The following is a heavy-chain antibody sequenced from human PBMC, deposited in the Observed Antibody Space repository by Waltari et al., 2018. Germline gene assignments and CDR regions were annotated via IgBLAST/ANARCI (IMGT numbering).Heavy chain of an antibody. Sequence: EVQLVKSGAEVKKPGESLKISCKGSGSSFTSYWIGWVRQMPGKGLEWMGIIYPGDSDTRYSPSFQGQVTISADKSISTAYLQWSSLKASDTAMYYCARHLTGDLRYYYYYMDVWGKGTTVTVSS. CDR3: ARHLTGDLRYYYYYMDV. J-gene: IGHJ6*03. D-gene: IGHD7-27*01. CDR1: GSSFTSYW. CDR2: IYPGDSDT. V-gene: IGHV5-51*01.